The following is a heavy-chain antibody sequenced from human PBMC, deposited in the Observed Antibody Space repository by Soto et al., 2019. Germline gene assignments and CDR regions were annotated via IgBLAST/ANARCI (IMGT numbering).Heavy chain of an antibody. Sequence: GASVKVSCKASGGTFSSYAISWVRQAPGQGLEWMGGIIPIFGTANYAQKFQGRVTITADESTSTAYMELSSLRSEDTAVYYCAREVMTTVTTTSYFDYWGQGTLVTSPQ. V-gene: IGHV1-69*13. J-gene: IGHJ4*02. CDR3: AREVMTTVTTTSYFDY. CDR1: GGTFSSYA. D-gene: IGHD4-17*01. CDR2: IIPIFGTA.